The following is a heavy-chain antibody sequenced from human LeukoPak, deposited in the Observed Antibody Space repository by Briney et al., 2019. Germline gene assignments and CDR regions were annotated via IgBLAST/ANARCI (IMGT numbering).Heavy chain of an antibody. CDR1: GFIFSNYA. CDR3: AKWGDYDILTGYYDSDY. D-gene: IGHD3-9*01. Sequence: GGSLRLSCAASGFIFSNYAMSWVRQAPGKGLEWVSAIGGRDGGTYYADSVKGRFTVPRDDPKNTLYLQVNTLRVEDTAVYYCAKWGDYDILTGYYDSDYWGHGTLVTVSS. V-gene: IGHV3-23*01. J-gene: IGHJ4*01. CDR2: IGGRDGGT.